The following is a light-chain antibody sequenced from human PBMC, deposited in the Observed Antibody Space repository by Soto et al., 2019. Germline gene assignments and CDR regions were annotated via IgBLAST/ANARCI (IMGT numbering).Light chain of an antibody. Sequence: QSVLTQPRSLSGSRGHLGTISCTGTGNDVCAYDYVSWYQQHPGRPPKLMIDDVARWPSVVPERSSGYRSGNTAILAISWRQADDEADYLCCSYAGGYTDLFGPGTKVTVL. V-gene: IGLV2-11*01. CDR2: DVA. CDR1: GNDVCAYDY. CDR3: CSYAGGYTDL. J-gene: IGLJ1*01.